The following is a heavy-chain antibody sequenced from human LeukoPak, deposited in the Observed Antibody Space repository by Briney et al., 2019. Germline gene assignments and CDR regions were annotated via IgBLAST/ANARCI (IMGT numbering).Heavy chain of an antibody. J-gene: IGHJ4*02. CDR2: TNVGNDYT. V-gene: IGHV1-3*01. CDR3: ARDDFSTYPGLNYFDY. D-gene: IGHD4-11*01. CDR1: GYTFTHYA. Sequence: ASVKVSCKASGYTFTHYAVHWVRQAPGQRLEWMGWTNVGNDYTESSQKFQDRLTITSDTTATTVYMELSSLRSEDTAVYYCARDDFSTYPGLNYFDYWGQGSLVTVSS.